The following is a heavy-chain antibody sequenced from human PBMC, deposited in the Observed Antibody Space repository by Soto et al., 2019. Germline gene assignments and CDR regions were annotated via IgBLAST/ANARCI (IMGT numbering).Heavy chain of an antibody. CDR2: ISAYNGKT. CDR3: ARGGDVNDYHGMDV. CDR1: GYTFTSYG. D-gene: IGHD5-12*01. Sequence: QVQLVQSRGEVKKPGASVKLSCTASGYTFTSYGISWVRQDPGQGLEWMGWISAYNGKTNYAQNVQGRVTMTTDTSTRTAYMDLRSLRSDDTAVYYCARGGDVNDYHGMDVWGQGTTVTVSS. J-gene: IGHJ6*02. V-gene: IGHV1-18*01.